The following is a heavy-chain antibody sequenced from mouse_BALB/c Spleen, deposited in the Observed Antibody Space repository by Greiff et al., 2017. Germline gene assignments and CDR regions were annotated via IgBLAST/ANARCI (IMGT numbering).Heavy chain of an antibody. J-gene: IGHJ2*01. D-gene: IGHD2-3*01. CDR3: ARGHDGYSYYFDY. V-gene: IGHV5-6-5*01. CDR2: ISSGGST. CDR1: GFTFSSYT. Sequence: EVQGVESGGGLVQPGGSLKLSCAASGFTFSSYTMSWVRQTPEKRLEWVAYISSGGSTYYPDSVKGRFTISRDNARNILYLQMSSLRSEDTAMYYCARGHDGYSYYFDYWGQGTTLTVSS.